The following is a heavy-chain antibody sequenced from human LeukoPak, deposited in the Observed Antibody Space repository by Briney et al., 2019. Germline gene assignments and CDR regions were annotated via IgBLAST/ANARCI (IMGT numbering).Heavy chain of an antibody. D-gene: IGHD3-10*01. V-gene: IGHV4-59*12. CDR3: ATSISYYYGSGSYPNWFDP. J-gene: IGHJ5*02. CDR1: GGSISSYY. CDR2: IYYSGST. Sequence: SETLSLTCTVSGGSISSYYWSWIRQPPGKGLEWIGYIYYSGSTNYNPSLKSRVTISVDTSKNQFSLKLSSVTAADTAVYYCATSISYYYGSGSYPNWFDPWGQGTLVTVSS.